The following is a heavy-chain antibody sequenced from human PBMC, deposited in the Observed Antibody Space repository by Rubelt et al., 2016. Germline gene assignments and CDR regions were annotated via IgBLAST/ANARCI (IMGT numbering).Heavy chain of an antibody. Sequence: QVQLQQWGAGLLKPSETLSLTCAVYGGSFSGYYWSWIRQPPGKGLEWIGEINHSGSTNYNPSPKSGVPIPVSTSKNQFSLKLSSVTAAETAVYYCARGGSYSSSWYWFDPWGQGTLVTVSS. J-gene: IGHJ5*02. CDR1: GGSFSGYY. CDR3: ARGGSYSSSWYWFDP. D-gene: IGHD6-13*01. V-gene: IGHV4-34*01. CDR2: INHSGST.